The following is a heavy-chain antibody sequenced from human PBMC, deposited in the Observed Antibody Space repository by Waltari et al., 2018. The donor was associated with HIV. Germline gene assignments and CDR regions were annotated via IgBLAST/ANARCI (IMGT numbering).Heavy chain of an antibody. J-gene: IGHJ4*02. CDR3: ARADVTTFDY. D-gene: IGHD4-17*01. V-gene: IGHV3-48*02. CDR1: GFSFRSFG. Sequence: EVHLVESGGDLVQPGGSLRLSCAASGFSFRSFGMIWVRRAPGKGLEWISYISGSSSTMYYADSVKGRFTISRDNAKNSVYLQMDSLRDEDTAVYYWARADVTTFDYWGQGARVTVSS. CDR2: ISGSSSTM.